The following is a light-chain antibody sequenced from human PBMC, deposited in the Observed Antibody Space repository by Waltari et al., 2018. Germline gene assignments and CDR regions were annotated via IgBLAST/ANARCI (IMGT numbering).Light chain of an antibody. J-gene: IGLJ3*02. V-gene: IGLV2-23*01. CDR1: SSDVGSYNL. Sequence: HSALTQPASVSGSPGQSITISCTGTSSDVGSYNLVSWYQQHPAKAPKLMIYEDSKRPLGVSKRFSGSKSGNTASLTISGLQAEDEADYYCCSYAGSSTLVFGGGTKLTVL. CDR2: EDS. CDR3: CSYAGSSTLV.